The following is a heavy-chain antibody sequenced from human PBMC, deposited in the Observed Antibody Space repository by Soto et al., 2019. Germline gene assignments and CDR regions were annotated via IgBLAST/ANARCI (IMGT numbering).Heavy chain of an antibody. J-gene: IGHJ4*02. CDR1: GFTFNSYA. CDR3: AKYIAAGTGPTQGDY. CDR2: ISGGGSST. V-gene: IGHV3-23*01. Sequence: EVQLLESGGGLVQPGGSLRLSCAASGFTFNSYAMSWVRQAPGKGLEWVSGISGGGSSTYYADSVKGRFTTSRDNSKNTLYFQMNSLRAEDTAVYFCAKYIAAGTGPTQGDYWGQGTLVTVSS. D-gene: IGHD1-7*01.